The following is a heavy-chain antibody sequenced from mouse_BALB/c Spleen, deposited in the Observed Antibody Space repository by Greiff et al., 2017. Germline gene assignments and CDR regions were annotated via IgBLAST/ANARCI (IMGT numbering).Heavy chain of an antibody. V-gene: IGHV5-9-4*01. CDR2: ISSGGSYT. J-gene: IGHJ3*01. Sequence: EVQLVESGGGLVKPGGSLKLSCAASGFTFSSYAMSWVRQSPEKRLEWVAEISSGGSYTYYPDTVTGRFTISRDNAKNTLYLEMSSLRSEDTAMYYCARWDIGFAYWGQGTLVTVSA. D-gene: IGHD3-3*01. CDR3: ARWDIGFAY. CDR1: GFTFSSYA.